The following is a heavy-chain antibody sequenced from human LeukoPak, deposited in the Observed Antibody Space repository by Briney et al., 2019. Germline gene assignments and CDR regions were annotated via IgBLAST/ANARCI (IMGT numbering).Heavy chain of an antibody. D-gene: IGHD1-26*01. CDR1: GYSIRSGYY. V-gene: IGHV4-38-2*02. J-gene: IGHJ3*02. CDR3: AAEGGATSAFDI. CDR2: ISHSGST. Sequence: TSETLSLTCTVSGYSIRSGYYWGWIRQPPGKGLEWIGSISHSGSTHYNPSLKSRVTISVDTSKNQFSLKLSSVTAADTAVYYCAAEGGATSAFDIWGQGTMVTVSS.